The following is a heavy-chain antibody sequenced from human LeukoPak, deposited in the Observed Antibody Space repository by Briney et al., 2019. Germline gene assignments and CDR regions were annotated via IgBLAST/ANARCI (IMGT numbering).Heavy chain of an antibody. J-gene: IGHJ4*02. Sequence: GASVKVSCKASGYTFTTYGITWVRQAPGQGLEWMGWISAYSGNTNYAQNLQGRVTMTTDTSTSTAYMEVRSLRSDDTAVYYCARLIHRGYSSSWYADYWGQGTLVTVSS. D-gene: IGHD6-13*01. CDR2: ISAYSGNT. CDR1: GYTFTTYG. CDR3: ARLIHRGYSSSWYADY. V-gene: IGHV1-18*01.